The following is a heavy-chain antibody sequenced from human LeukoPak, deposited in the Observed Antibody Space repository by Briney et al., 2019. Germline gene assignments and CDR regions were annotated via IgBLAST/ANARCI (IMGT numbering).Heavy chain of an antibody. J-gene: IGHJ4*02. Sequence: PSETLSLICTVSGGSISSYYWSWIRQPPGEGLEWIGYIYYSGSTNYNPSLKSRVTISVDTSKNQFSLKLISVTAADTAVYYCARVAYSSSSRGFVYWGQGTLVSVCS. CDR1: GGSISSYY. V-gene: IGHV4-59*01. CDR2: IYYSGST. D-gene: IGHD6-6*01. CDR3: ARVAYSSSSRGFVY.